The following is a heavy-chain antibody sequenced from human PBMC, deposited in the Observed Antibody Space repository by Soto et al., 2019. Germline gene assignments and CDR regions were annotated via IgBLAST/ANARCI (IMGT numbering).Heavy chain of an antibody. CDR1: GFTFSNYA. Sequence: QVQLVESGGGVVQPGRSLRLSCAASGFTFSNYALHWVRQAPGKGLEWAAVISYDGRKRYYADSMKGRFTFSRDNSKNAPEPEMNSLRADDTAVYYCARQDHSGSGWFDTWGQGTLVTVSS. D-gene: IGHD3-22*01. V-gene: IGHV3-30*14. CDR3: ARQDHSGSGWFDT. CDR2: ISYDGRKR. J-gene: IGHJ5*02.